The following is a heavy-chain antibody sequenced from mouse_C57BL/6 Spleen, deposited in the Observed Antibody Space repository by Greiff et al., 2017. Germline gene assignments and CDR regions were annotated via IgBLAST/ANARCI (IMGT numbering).Heavy chain of an antibody. CDR3: AREAQGY. Sequence: QVQLQQPGAELVRPGSSVKLSCQASGYTFTSYWMHWVKQRPIQGLEWIGNIDPSDSETHSNQKFKDKAPLTVDKSSSTAYMQLSGLAADDSAVYDCAREAQGYWGQGTTLTVSS. CDR1: GYTFTSYW. CDR2: IDPSDSET. J-gene: IGHJ2*01. V-gene: IGHV1-52*01.